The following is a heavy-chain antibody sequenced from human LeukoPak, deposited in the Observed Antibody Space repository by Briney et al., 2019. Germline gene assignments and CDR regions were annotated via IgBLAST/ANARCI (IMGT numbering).Heavy chain of an antibody. Sequence: ASVKVSGKASGYTFTSYGISWVRQAPGQGLEWMGWTSAYNGNTNYAQKLQGRVTMITDTSTSTAYMELRSLRSDDTAVYYCARAPGDYDDYWGQGTLVTVSS. V-gene: IGHV1-18*01. J-gene: IGHJ4*02. CDR1: GYTFTSYG. D-gene: IGHD4-17*01. CDR3: ARAPGDYDDY. CDR2: TSAYNGNT.